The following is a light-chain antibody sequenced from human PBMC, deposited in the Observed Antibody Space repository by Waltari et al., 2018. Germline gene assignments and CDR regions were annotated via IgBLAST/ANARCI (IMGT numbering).Light chain of an antibody. V-gene: IGLV7-43*01. J-gene: IGLJ2*01. CDR3: LLYYGHSQLV. CDR1: TGAVTSSSF. Sequence: QTVVTQEPSLTVSPGGTITLTCASSTGAVTSSSFPNWFQQKRGQAPRPLNYSTSNKYSWTPARFSGSLLGGKAAPTLSGVQPEDEADYYCLLYYGHSQLVFGGGTRLTVL. CDR2: STS.